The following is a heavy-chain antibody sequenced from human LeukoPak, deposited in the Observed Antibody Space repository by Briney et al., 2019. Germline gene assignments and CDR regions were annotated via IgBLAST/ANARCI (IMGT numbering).Heavy chain of an antibody. CDR2: ISSGSTT. CDR1: GFTFSTYA. J-gene: IGHJ4*02. CDR3: AKAGGYSYGYGHYYFDY. V-gene: IGHV3-23*01. Sequence: GGSLRLSCAASGFTFSTYAMSWVRQAPGKGLEWVSAISSGSTTHYADTVKGRFTISRDNSKNMLYLQMNSLRAEDTAVYYCAKAGGYSYGYGHYYFDYWGQGTLVTVYS. D-gene: IGHD5-18*01.